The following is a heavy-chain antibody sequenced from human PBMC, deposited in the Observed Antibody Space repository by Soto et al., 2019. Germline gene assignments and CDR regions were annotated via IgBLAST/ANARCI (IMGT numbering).Heavy chain of an antibody. CDR3: ARVSGIYYYGMDV. V-gene: IGHV4-34*01. D-gene: IGHD3-10*01. J-gene: IGHJ6*02. Sequence: QVQLQQWGAGLLKPSETLSLTCAVYGGSFSGYYWSWIRQPPGKGLEWIGEINHSGSTNYNPSLKSRVTISVDTSKNQVALKRSSVTAADTAVYYCARVSGIYYYGMDVWGQGTTVTVSS. CDR1: GGSFSGYY. CDR2: INHSGST.